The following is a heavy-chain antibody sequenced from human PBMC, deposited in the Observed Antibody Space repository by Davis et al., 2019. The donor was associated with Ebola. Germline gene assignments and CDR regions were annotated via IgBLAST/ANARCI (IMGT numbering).Heavy chain of an antibody. CDR3: ARSGFSSGWYYFDY. D-gene: IGHD6-19*01. CDR2: ISAYNGNT. V-gene: IGHV1-18*01. J-gene: IGHJ4*02. Sequence: AASVKVSCKASGYTFTSYGISWVRQAPGQGLEWMGWISAYNGNTNYAQKLQGRVTMTTDTSTSTAYMELRSLRSDDTAVYYCARSGFSSGWYYFDYWGQGTLVTVSS. CDR1: GYTFTSYG.